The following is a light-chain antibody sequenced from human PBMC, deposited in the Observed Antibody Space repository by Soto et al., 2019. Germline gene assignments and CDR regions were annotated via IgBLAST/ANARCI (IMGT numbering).Light chain of an antibody. CDR1: QSVSSSY. J-gene: IGKJ2*01. CDR2: GAS. V-gene: IGKV3-20*01. Sequence: EIVLTQSPGTLSLSPGERATLSCRASQSVSSSYLAWYQHKPGQAPRLLIYGASSRVTGIPDRFSGSGSGTDFSLTISRLEPEDFAVYYCQQYGSSPGTFGQGTKLEIK. CDR3: QQYGSSPGT.